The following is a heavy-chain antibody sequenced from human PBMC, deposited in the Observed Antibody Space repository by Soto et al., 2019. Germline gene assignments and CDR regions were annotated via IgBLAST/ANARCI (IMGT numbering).Heavy chain of an antibody. D-gene: IGHD3-10*01. CDR2: INHSGST. J-gene: IGHJ4*02. CDR1: GGSFSGYY. CDR3: ARLVRGALSRDY. V-gene: IGHV4-34*01. Sequence: SETLSLTCAVYGGSFSGYYWSWIRQPPGKGLEWIGEINHSGSTYYNPSLKSRVTISVDTSKNQFSLKLSSVIAADTAVYYCARLVRGALSRDYWGQGTLVTVSS.